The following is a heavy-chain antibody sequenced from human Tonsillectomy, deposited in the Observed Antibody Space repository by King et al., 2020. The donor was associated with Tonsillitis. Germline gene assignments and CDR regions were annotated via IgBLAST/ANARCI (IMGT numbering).Heavy chain of an antibody. V-gene: IGHV1-69*01. CDR3: ASTSDTARVKEGYGMDV. CDR2: IIPIFGTA. D-gene: IGHD5-18*01. J-gene: IGHJ6*02. CDR1: GGTFSSYA. Sequence: QLVQSGAEVKKPGSSVKVSCKASGGTFSSYAISWVRQAPGQGLEWMGGIIPIFGTANYAQKFQGRVTITADESTSTAYMELSSLRSEDTAVYYCASTSDTARVKEGYGMDVWGQGPTVTVSS.